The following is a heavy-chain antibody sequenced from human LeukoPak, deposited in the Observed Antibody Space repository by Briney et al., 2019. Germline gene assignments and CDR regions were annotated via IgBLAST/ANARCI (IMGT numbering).Heavy chain of an antibody. CDR3: AKEREGYNPVGWLDP. CDR1: GFTFSFTFSSYA. Sequence: GGSLRLSCAASGFTFSFTFSSYAMSWVRQAPGKGLEWVLAISGSGGSTYYADSVKGRFTISRDNSKNTLYLQMNSLRAGDTAVYYCAKEREGYNPVGWLDPWGQGTLVTVSS. V-gene: IGHV3-23*01. J-gene: IGHJ5*02. D-gene: IGHD5-24*01. CDR2: ISGSGGST.